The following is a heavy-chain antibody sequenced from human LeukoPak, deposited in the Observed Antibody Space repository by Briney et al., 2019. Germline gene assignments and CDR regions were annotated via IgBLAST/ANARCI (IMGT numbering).Heavy chain of an antibody. Sequence: SETMSLTCTVSGGSISSSNYYWGWIRQPPGKGLEWIGSIYYNGATQYNPSLKTRVTISVDTSKNQFSLKLSSVTAADTAIYYCARELRNCGGDCSGGYWGPGTLVTVSS. J-gene: IGHJ4*02. D-gene: IGHD2-21*01. CDR2: IYYNGAT. V-gene: IGHV4-39*02. CDR3: ARELRNCGGDCSGGY. CDR1: GGSISSSNYY.